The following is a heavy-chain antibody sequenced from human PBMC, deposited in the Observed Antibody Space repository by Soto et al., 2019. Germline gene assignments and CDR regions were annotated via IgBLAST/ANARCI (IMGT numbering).Heavy chain of an antibody. CDR2: IYSGGST. D-gene: IGHD5-12*01. CDR1: GFTVSSNY. J-gene: IGHJ3*02. Sequence: EVQLVESGGGLVQPGGSLRLSCAASGFTVSSNYMSWVRQAPGKGLEWVSVIYSGGSTYYADSVKGRFTISRHNSKNTLYLQMNSLRAEATAVYYCARGVATIGDAFDIWGQGTMVTVSS. CDR3: ARGVATIGDAFDI. V-gene: IGHV3-53*04.